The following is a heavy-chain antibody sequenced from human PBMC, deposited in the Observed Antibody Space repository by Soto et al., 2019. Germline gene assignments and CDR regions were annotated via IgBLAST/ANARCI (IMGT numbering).Heavy chain of an antibody. Sequence: EVQLLESGGGLVQPGGSLRLSCAASGFTFSSYGMSWVRQPPGKGLEWVSVISGSGGSTYYADSVKGRFTISRDNSKNTLYLQMNSLRAEDTAVYYCAKDSATFGRFDYWGQGTLVTVS. CDR3: AKDSATFGRFDY. CDR1: GFTFSSYG. J-gene: IGHJ4*02. V-gene: IGHV3-23*01. D-gene: IGHD3-3*01. CDR2: ISGSGGST.